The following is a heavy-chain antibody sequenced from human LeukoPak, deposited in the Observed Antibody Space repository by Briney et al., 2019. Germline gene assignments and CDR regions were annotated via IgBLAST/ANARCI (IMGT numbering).Heavy chain of an antibody. D-gene: IGHD5-24*01. Sequence: GGSLRLSCAASGFTFSDYWIHWVRQAPGKGLVWVSRINTDGSITNYADSVKGRFSISRDNAKNTLYLQMNSLRVEDAAVYYCARDTYNGCFDYWGQGTLVTVSS. J-gene: IGHJ4*02. V-gene: IGHV3-74*01. CDR3: ARDTYNGCFDY. CDR2: INTDGSIT. CDR1: GFTFSDYW.